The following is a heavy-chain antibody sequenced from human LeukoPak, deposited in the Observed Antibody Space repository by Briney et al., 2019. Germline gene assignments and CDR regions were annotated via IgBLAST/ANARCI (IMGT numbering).Heavy chain of an antibody. V-gene: IGHV3-23*01. CDR2: ISDDGGGT. CDR1: GFTFNNYG. Sequence: GGSLRLSCAASGFTFNNYGLIWVRQAPGKGLEWVAAISDDGGGTMYAAFVEGRFTISRDNSKNTLFLQMNSLRAEDTALYYCAKGSSGYFADLWGQGTLVTVSS. J-gene: IGHJ5*02. D-gene: IGHD3-22*01. CDR3: AKGSSGYFADL.